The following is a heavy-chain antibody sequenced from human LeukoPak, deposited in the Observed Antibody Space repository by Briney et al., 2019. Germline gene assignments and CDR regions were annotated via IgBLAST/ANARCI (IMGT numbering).Heavy chain of an antibody. Sequence: PSETLSLTCTVYGYSISSGYYWGWIRQPPGKGLEWIGSIYHSGSTYYNPSLKSRVTISVDTSKNQFSLKLSSVTAADTAVYYCARYSSSWSRDAFDIWGQGTMVTVSS. CDR2: IYHSGST. V-gene: IGHV4-38-2*02. CDR1: GYSISSGYY. J-gene: IGHJ3*02. D-gene: IGHD6-13*01. CDR3: ARYSSSWSRDAFDI.